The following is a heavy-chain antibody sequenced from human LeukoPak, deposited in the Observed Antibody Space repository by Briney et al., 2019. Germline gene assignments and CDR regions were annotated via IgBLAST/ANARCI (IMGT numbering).Heavy chain of an antibody. Sequence: GGSLRLSCAASGFTFSSYKMNWVRQAPGRGLEWVSAISASGDVTFHADSVRGRFTISRDNSKSTLFLQMNDLRVEDTAKFYCAKSLFTSATGTGRAFHIWGQGTMVSVSS. D-gene: IGHD1-1*01. CDR2: ISASGDVT. CDR3: AKSLFTSATGTGRAFHI. V-gene: IGHV3-23*01. CDR1: GFTFSSYK. J-gene: IGHJ3*02.